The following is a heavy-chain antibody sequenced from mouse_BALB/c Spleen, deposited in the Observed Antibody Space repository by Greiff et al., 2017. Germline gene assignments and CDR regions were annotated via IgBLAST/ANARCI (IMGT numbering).Heavy chain of an antibody. D-gene: IGHD3-2*01. CDR3: ARSDSSGYHYYAMDY. Sequence: EVKLVESGPDLVKPSQSLSLTCSVTGYSITSGYYWNWIRQFPGNKLEWMGYISYDGSNNYNPSLKNRISITRDTSKNQFFLKLNSVTTEDTATYYCARSDSSGYHYYAMDYWGQGTSVTVSS. V-gene: IGHV3-6*02. CDR2: ISYDGSN. CDR1: GYSITSGYY. J-gene: IGHJ4*01.